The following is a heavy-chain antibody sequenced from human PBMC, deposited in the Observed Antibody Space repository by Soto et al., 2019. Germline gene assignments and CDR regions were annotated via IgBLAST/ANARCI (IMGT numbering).Heavy chain of an antibody. CDR3: TRQESYGSAPE. J-gene: IGHJ4*02. CDR2: IKSKANNYAT. CDR1: GFTFSSSA. V-gene: IGHV3-73*01. Sequence: GGSLRLSCAVSGFTFSSSAMSWVRQASGKGLEWVGRIKSKANNYATAYAASVKGRFTISRDDSKNTAYLQMNSLKTEDTAVYYCTRQESYGSAPEWGQGTLVTVSS. D-gene: IGHD3-10*01.